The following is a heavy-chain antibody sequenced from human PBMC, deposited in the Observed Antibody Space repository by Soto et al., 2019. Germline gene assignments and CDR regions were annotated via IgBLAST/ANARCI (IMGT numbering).Heavy chain of an antibody. CDR1: GGSFSGYY. Sequence: SETLSLTCAVYGGSFSGYYWSWIRQPPGKGLEWIGEINHSGSTNYNPSLKSRVTISVDTSKNQFSLKLSSVTAADTAVYYCAREDGSSSQYYYYYMDVWGKGTTVTVSS. CDR2: INHSGST. D-gene: IGHD6-6*01. V-gene: IGHV4-34*01. J-gene: IGHJ6*03. CDR3: AREDGSSSQYYYYYMDV.